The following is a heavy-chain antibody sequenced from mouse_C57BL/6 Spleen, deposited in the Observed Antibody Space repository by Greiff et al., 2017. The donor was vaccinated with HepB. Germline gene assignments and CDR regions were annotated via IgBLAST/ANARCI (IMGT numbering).Heavy chain of an antibody. CDR1: GYTFTSYW. J-gene: IGHJ2*01. CDR3: ARGDGYYDY. V-gene: IGHV1-69*01. CDR2: IDPSDSYT. D-gene: IGHD2-3*01. Sequence: QVQLQQPGAELVMPGASVKLSCKASGYTFTSYWMHWVKQRPGQGLEWIGEIDPSDSYTNYNQKFKGKSTLTVDKSSSTAYMQLRSLTSEDSAVYYCARGDGYYDYWGQGTTLTVSS.